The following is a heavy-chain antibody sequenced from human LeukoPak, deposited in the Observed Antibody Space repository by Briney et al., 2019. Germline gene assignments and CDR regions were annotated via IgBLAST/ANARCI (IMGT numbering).Heavy chain of an antibody. J-gene: IGHJ4*02. Sequence: PGGSLRLSCAASGFTFSTYWMHWVRQAPGKGLVWISRIKTDGSIISYTDSVRDRFTISRDNAKNTLYLQMNSLRVEDTAVYYCARVATGSYHFDYWGQGTLVTVSS. CDR1: GFTFSTYW. V-gene: IGHV3-74*01. CDR2: IKTDGSII. CDR3: ARVATGSYHFDY. D-gene: IGHD1-26*01.